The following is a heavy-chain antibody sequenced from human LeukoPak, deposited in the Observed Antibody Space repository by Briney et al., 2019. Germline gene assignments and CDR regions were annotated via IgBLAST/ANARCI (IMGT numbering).Heavy chain of an antibody. Sequence: GGSLRLSCAASGFTISTYTMNWVRNPPGKGKDLVSYLTSSSSTIYYADSVKGRCTISRDNAQHALYLQMNSVRAEDTVVDYCGRDERGSGDLWGQGTLVTVSS. CDR1: GFTISTYT. CDR3: GRDERGSGDL. D-gene: IGHD3-22*01. J-gene: IGHJ4*02. CDR2: LTSSSSTI. V-gene: IGHV3-48*01.